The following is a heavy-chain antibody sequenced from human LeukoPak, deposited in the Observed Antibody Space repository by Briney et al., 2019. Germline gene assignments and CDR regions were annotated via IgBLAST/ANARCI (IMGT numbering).Heavy chain of an antibody. CDR2: INHSGST. V-gene: IGHV4-34*01. Sequence: PSETLSLTCAVYGGSFSGYYWSWIRQPPGKGLEWIGEINHSGSTNCNPSLKSRVTISVDTSKNQFSLKLSSVTAADTAVYYCARRAGSGSRFTHYYSYYYMGVWDKGTTVTISS. J-gene: IGHJ6*03. CDR1: GGSFSGYY. D-gene: IGHD3-10*01. CDR3: ARRAGSGSRFTHYYSYYYMGV.